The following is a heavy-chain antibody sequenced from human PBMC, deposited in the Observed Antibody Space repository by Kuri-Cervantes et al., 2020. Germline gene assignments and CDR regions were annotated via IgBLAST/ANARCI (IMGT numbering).Heavy chain of an antibody. Sequence: GESLKISCAASGFTFSSYSMNWVRQAPGKGLEWVSYIGSSSSTIYYADSVKGRFTISRDNAKNSLYLQMNSLRDEDTAVYYCARDRWNDLYYGMDVWGQGTTVTVSS. V-gene: IGHV3-48*02. CDR2: IGSSSSTI. CDR1: GFTFSSYS. CDR3: ARDRWNDLYYGMDV. D-gene: IGHD1-1*01. J-gene: IGHJ6*02.